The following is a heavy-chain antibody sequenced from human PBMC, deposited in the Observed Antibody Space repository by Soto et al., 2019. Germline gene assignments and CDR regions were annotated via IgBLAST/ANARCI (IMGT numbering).Heavy chain of an antibody. Sequence: SVKVSCKASGGTFSSYAISWVRQAPGQGLEWMGGIIPIFGTANYAQKFQGRVTITADKSTSTAYMELSSLRSEDTAVYYCARGEPLTTVTAPYYGMDVWGQGTTVTVS. J-gene: IGHJ6*02. D-gene: IGHD4-4*01. CDR3: ARGEPLTTVTAPYYGMDV. CDR2: IIPIFGTA. CDR1: GGTFSSYA. V-gene: IGHV1-69*06.